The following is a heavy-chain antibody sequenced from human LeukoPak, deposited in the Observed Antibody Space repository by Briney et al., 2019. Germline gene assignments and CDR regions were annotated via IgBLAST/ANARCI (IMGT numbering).Heavy chain of an antibody. CDR2: ISSSSSYI. J-gene: IGHJ6*02. V-gene: IGHV3-21*01. CDR1: GFTFSSYS. CDR3: ARGDSSGYYSYGMDV. Sequence: GGSLRLSCAASGFTFSSYSMNWVRQAPGKGLEWVSSISSSSSYIYYADSVKGRFTISRDNAKNSLYLQMNSLRAEDTAVYYCARGDSSGYYSYGMDVWGQGTTVTVSS. D-gene: IGHD3-22*01.